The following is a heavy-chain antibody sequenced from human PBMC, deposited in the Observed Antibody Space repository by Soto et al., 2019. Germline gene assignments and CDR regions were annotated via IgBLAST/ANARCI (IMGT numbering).Heavy chain of an antibody. CDR1: GGTFSSYA. J-gene: IGHJ4*02. Sequence: QVQLVQSGAEVKKPGSSVKVSCKASGGTFSSYAISWVRQAPGQGLEWMGGIIPIFGTANYAQKFQGRVTITADESTSTAYMELSSLRSEDTAVYYCARDIDYDILTGYYNVGYWGQGTLVTVSS. D-gene: IGHD3-9*01. CDR2: IIPIFGTA. V-gene: IGHV1-69*12. CDR3: ARDIDYDILTGYYNVGY.